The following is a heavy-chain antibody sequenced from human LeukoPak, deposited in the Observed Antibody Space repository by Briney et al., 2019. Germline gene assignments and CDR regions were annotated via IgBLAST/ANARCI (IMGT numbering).Heavy chain of an antibody. J-gene: IGHJ6*02. CDR3: ARDLSYYDILTGYHRYYYYGMDV. D-gene: IGHD3-9*01. V-gene: IGHV1-18*01. Sequence: GASVKVSCKASGYTFTSYGICWVRQAPGQGLEWMGWISAYNGNTNYAQKLQGRVTMTTDTSTSTAYMELRSLRSDDTAVYYCARDLSYYDILTGYHRYYYYGMDVWGQGTTVTVSS. CDR2: ISAYNGNT. CDR1: GYTFTSYG.